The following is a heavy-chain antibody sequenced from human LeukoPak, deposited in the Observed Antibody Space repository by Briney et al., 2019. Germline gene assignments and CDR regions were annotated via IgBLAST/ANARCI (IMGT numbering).Heavy chain of an antibody. CDR3: ARHSTFFGVVIIKGRVRGPFDY. CDR2: INHSGST. Sequence: PSETLSLTCTVSGGSISGYYWSWIRQPPGKGLEWIGEINHSGSTNYNPSLKSRVTISVDTSKNQFSLKLSSVTAADTAVYYCARHSTFFGVVIIKGRVRGPFDYWGQGTLVTVSS. J-gene: IGHJ4*02. V-gene: IGHV4-34*01. D-gene: IGHD3-3*01. CDR1: GGSISGYY.